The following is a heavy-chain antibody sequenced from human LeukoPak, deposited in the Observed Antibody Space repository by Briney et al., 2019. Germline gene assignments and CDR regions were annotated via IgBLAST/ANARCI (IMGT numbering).Heavy chain of an antibody. D-gene: IGHD2-15*01. Sequence: PGGSLRLSCAASGFTFSSYGMHWVRQAPGKGLEWVAFIRYDGSNKYYADSVKGRFTISRDNSKNTLYLQMNSLRAEDTAVYYCAKEKDIVVVVAEFYMDVWGKGTTVTVSS. CDR2: IRYDGSNK. J-gene: IGHJ6*03. CDR1: GFTFSSYG. CDR3: AKEKDIVVVVAEFYMDV. V-gene: IGHV3-30*02.